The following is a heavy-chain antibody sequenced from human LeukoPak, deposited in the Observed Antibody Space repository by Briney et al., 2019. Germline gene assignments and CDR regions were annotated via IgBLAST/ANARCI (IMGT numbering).Heavy chain of an antibody. V-gene: IGHV1-18*01. Sequence: ASVKVSCKASGYTFSSYGTTWVRQAPGQGLEWMGWISADIGHTNYVEKLQARVTMTTDRSTNTAYMELRSLRSDDTAVYYCARLISAVPKDYFDYWGQGTLVTVSS. CDR1: GYTFSSYG. D-gene: IGHD4-11*01. J-gene: IGHJ4*02. CDR2: ISADIGHT. CDR3: ARLISAVPKDYFDY.